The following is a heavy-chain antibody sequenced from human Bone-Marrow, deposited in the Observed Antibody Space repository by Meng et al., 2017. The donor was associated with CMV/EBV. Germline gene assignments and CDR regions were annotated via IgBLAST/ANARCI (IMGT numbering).Heavy chain of an antibody. Sequence: ASVKVSCKASGGTFSSYAISWVRQAPGQGLEWMGIINPSGGSTSYAQKFQGRVTMTRDTSTSTVYMELSSLRSEDTAVYYCARGAVVVIAPPDYWGQGTLVTVSS. V-gene: IGHV1-46*01. D-gene: IGHD2-21*01. CDR3: ARGAVVVIAPPDY. CDR2: INPSGGST. CDR1: GGTFSSYA. J-gene: IGHJ4*02.